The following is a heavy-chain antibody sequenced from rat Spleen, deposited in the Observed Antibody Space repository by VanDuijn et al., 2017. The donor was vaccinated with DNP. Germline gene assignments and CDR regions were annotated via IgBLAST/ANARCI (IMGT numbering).Heavy chain of an antibody. CDR2: ISANAGSS. V-gene: IGHV5-19*01. D-gene: IGHD1-11*01. Sequence: EVQLVESGGGLVQPGRSLQLSCAASGFTFSNFDMGWVRQPPKKGLEWVASISANAGSSSYRDSVKGRFTISRHNAENTLYLQMDSLWSEDTATYYCTTDFERGYWGQGVMVTVSS. J-gene: IGHJ2*01. CDR3: TTDFERGY. CDR1: GFTFSNFD.